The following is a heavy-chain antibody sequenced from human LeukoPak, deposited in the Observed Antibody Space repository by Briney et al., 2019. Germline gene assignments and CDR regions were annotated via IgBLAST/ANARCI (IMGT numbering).Heavy chain of an antibody. D-gene: IGHD2-2*02. J-gene: IGHJ6*03. CDR2: IRYDGSNK. V-gene: IGHV3-30*02. Sequence: PGGSLRLSCAASAFTFSNSGMHWVRQAPGKGLEWVAFIRYDGSNKYIADSVKGRFTISRDNSKNTLFLQMNSLRAEDTAVYYCAKVYCSSTSCYTNGKYYMDVWGKGTTVTVSS. CDR1: AFTFSNSG. CDR3: AKVYCSSTSCYTNGKYYMDV.